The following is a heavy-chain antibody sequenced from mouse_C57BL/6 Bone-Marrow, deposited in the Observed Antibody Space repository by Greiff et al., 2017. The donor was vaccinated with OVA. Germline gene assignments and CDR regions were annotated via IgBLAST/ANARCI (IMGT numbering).Heavy chain of an antibody. V-gene: IGHV5-6*01. CDR3: ARHDYDPYYFDY. CDR1: GFTFSSYG. CDR2: ISSGGSYT. J-gene: IGHJ2*01. D-gene: IGHD2-4*01. Sequence: EVKVVESGGDLVKPGGSLKLSCAASGFTFSSYGMSWVRQTPDKRLEWVATISSGGSYTYYPDSVKGRFTLTRDNAKNTLYLQMSSLKSEDTAMYYCARHDYDPYYFDYWGQGTTLTVSS.